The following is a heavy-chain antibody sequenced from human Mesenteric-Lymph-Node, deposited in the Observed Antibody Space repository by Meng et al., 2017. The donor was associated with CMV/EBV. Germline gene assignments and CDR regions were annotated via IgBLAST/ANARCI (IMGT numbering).Heavy chain of an antibody. CDR1: GFTFDDYA. CDR3: AGVVVPAAIPYPFDY. D-gene: IGHD2-2*02. V-gene: IGHV3-9*01. J-gene: IGHJ4*02. Sequence: SLKISCAASGFTFDDYAMHWVRQAPGKGLEWVSGISWNSGSIGYADSVKGRFTISRDNSKNMLYLQMNSLSAEDTAVYYCAGVVVPAAIPYPFDYWGQGTLVTVSS. CDR2: ISWNSGSI.